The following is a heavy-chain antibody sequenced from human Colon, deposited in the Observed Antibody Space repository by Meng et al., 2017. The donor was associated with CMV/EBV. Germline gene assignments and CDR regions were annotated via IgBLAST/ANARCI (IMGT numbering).Heavy chain of an antibody. Sequence: GGSLRLSCAASGFTFSSYWMHWVRQAPGKGLVWVSSIKNDGTFTAYADSVKGRFTVPRDNAKDTVYLQMNSLTVEDAAVYYCGDFEAGWGQGTLVTVSS. CDR2: IKNDGTFT. V-gene: IGHV3-74*01. CDR1: GFTFSSYW. J-gene: IGHJ4*02. D-gene: IGHD3-3*01. CDR3: GDFEAG.